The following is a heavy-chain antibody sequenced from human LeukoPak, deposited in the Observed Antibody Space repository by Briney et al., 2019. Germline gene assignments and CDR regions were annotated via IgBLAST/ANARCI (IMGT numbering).Heavy chain of an antibody. D-gene: IGHD5-18*01. CDR3: AVSGYSYGFDY. Sequence: GGSLRLSCAASGFTFSSYWMHWVRHAPGKGLVWVSRINSDGSSTSYADSVKGRFTISRDNAKNTLYLQMNSLRAEDTAVYYCAVSGYSYGFDYWGQGTLVTVSS. CDR1: GFTFSSYW. CDR2: INSDGSST. J-gene: IGHJ4*02. V-gene: IGHV3-74*01.